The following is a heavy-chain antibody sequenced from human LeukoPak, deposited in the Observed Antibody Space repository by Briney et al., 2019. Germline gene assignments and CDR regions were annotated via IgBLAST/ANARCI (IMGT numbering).Heavy chain of an antibody. J-gene: IGHJ3*02. CDR2: VSYDGSNK. Sequence: GGSLRLSCAASGFTFSSYAMHWVRQAPGKGLEWVAVVSYDGSNKYYADSMKGRFTISRDNSKNTLYLKMNSLRAEDTAVYYCARGREMATTLDAFDIWGQGTMVTVSS. V-gene: IGHV3-30-3*01. CDR3: ARGREMATTLDAFDI. CDR1: GFTFSSYA. D-gene: IGHD5-24*01.